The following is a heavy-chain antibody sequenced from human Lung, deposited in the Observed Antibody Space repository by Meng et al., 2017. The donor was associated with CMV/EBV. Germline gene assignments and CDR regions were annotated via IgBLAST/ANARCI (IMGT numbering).Heavy chain of an antibody. CDR3: ARDSIVVPGRIYYYAMDV. CDR1: GFSFSSYW. CDR2: INNDGSST. V-gene: IGHV3-74*01. Sequence: GGSLRLXCAASGFSFSSYWMHWVRQAPGRGLMWVAHINNDGSSTTYADSVKGRFTISRDNAKNTVFLQMHSLGVEDTAVYYCARDSIVVPGRIYYYAMDVWXHGTTVTVSS. J-gene: IGHJ6*02. D-gene: IGHD6-19*01.